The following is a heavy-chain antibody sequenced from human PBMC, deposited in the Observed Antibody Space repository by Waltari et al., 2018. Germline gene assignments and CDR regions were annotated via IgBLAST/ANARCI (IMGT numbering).Heavy chain of an antibody. J-gene: IGHJ6*03. V-gene: IGHV3-21*01. CDR2: ISSSSSYI. CDR3: ARDLQDDYSNYDGTYYYYYYMDV. CDR1: GFTFSSYS. Sequence: EVQLVESGGGLVKPGGSLRLSCAASGFTFSSYSMNWVRQAPGTGLEWVSSISSSSSYIYYADSVKGRFTISRDNAKNSLYLQMNSLRAEDTAAYYCARDLQDDYSNYDGTYYYYYYMDVWGKGTTVTVSS. D-gene: IGHD4-4*01.